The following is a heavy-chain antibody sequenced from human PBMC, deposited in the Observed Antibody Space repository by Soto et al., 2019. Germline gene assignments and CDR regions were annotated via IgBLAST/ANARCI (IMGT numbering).Heavy chain of an antibody. J-gene: IGHJ5*02. D-gene: IGHD6-19*01. Sequence: QVQLVQSGAEVKKPGSSVKVSCKASGGTFSSYIISWVRQAPGQGPEWMGRIIPIVGIANYAQRFQGRVTITADKSTTTAYMEMSSLRSEDTAVYYCARGGVAGFDPWGQGTLVTVSS. CDR3: ARGGVAGFDP. CDR1: GGTFSSYI. CDR2: IIPIVGIA. V-gene: IGHV1-69*02.